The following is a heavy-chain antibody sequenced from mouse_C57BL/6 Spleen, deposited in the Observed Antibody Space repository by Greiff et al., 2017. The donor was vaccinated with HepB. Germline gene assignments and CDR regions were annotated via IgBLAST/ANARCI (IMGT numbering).Heavy chain of an antibody. CDR1: GYTFTSYW. J-gene: IGHJ4*01. D-gene: IGHD3-2*02. CDR2: IHPNSGST. CDR3: ARMGTAQAPDYAMDY. Sequence: QVQLQQSGAELVKPGASVKLSCKASGYTFTSYWMHWVKQRPGQGLEWIGMIHPNSGSTNYNEKFKSKATLTVDKSSSTAYMQLSSLTSEDSAVYYCARMGTAQAPDYAMDYWGQGTSVTVSS. V-gene: IGHV1-64*01.